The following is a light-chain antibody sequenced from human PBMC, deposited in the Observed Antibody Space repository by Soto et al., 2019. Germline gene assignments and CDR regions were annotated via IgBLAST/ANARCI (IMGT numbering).Light chain of an antibody. CDR1: QSVSSSY. CDR3: QQRSNWPGT. CDR2: GAS. J-gene: IGKJ3*01. V-gene: IGKV3D-20*02. Sequence: EIVLTQSPGTLSLSPGERATLSCRASQSVSSSYLAWYQQKPGQAPRLLIYGASSRATGIPDRFSGSGSGTDCTLIISRREPEDFAVYCCQQRSNWPGTFGPGTKVDIK.